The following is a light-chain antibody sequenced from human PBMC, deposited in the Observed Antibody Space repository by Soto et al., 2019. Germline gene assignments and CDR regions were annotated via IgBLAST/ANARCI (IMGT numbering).Light chain of an antibody. CDR2: QDS. V-gene: IGLV3-1*01. Sequence: SYELTQPPSVSVSPGQTARITCSGDKLGDKYACWYQQKPGQSPVLVIYQDSKRPSGIPERFSGSNSGNTATLTISGTQAMDEADYYCQAWDSSTSWVFGPGTKLTVL. CDR1: KLGDKY. CDR3: QAWDSSTSWV. J-gene: IGLJ1*01.